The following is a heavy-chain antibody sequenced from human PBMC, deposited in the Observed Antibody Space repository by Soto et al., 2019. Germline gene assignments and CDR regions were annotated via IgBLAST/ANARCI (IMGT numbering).Heavy chain of an antibody. CDR3: ANVPIWCSSTSCYTEGFDY. D-gene: IGHD2-2*02. Sequence: EVQLLDSGGGLVQPGGSLRLSCTASGFTFSDYAMSWVRQPPGKGLEWVSVISAGGSTYYADSVKGRFTVSRANSKNTLYLHMSSLRAEDTAVYYCANVPIWCSSTSCYTEGFDYWGQGTLVTVSS. V-gene: IGHV3-23*01. J-gene: IGHJ4*02. CDR2: ISAGGST. CDR1: GFTFSDYA.